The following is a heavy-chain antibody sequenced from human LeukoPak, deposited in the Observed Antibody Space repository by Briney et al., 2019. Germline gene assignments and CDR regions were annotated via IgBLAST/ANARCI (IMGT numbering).Heavy chain of an antibody. Sequence: GGSLRLAFTASGFTFGDYAMSWVRQAPGKGLEWVGFIRSKAYGGTTEHAASVKGRFTISRDDSKSIAYLQMNSLKTEDTSVYYCTRRGGADHFDYWGQGTLVTVSS. D-gene: IGHD1-26*01. V-gene: IGHV3-49*04. CDR3: TRRGGADHFDY. CDR2: IRSKAYGGTT. CDR1: GFTFGDYA. J-gene: IGHJ4*02.